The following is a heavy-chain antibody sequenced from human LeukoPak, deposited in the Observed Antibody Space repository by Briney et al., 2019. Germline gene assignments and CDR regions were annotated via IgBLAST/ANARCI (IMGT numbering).Heavy chain of an antibody. CDR3: AREELVYYYYGMDV. D-gene: IGHD1-7*01. CDR1: GYTFTSYG. V-gene: IGHV1-18*01. Sequence: ASVKVSCKASGYTFTSYGISWVRQAPGQGLEWMGWISAYNGNTNYAQKLQGRVTMTRDTSISTAYMELSRLRSDDTAVYYCAREELVYYYYGMDVWGQGTTVTVSS. J-gene: IGHJ6*02. CDR2: ISAYNGNT.